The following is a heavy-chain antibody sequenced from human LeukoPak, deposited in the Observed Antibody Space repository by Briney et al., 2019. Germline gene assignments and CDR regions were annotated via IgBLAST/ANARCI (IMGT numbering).Heavy chain of an antibody. CDR2: ISAYNGNT. CDR3: ARDDGYELPFDY. V-gene: IGHV1-18*01. J-gene: IGHJ4*02. D-gene: IGHD5-12*01. Sequence: GASLKVSCKASGYTFASYGISWVRQAPGQGLEWMGWISAYNGNTNYAQKPQGRVTMTTDTSTSTAYMELRSLRSDDTAVYYCARDDGYELPFDYWGQGTLVTVSS. CDR1: GYTFASYG.